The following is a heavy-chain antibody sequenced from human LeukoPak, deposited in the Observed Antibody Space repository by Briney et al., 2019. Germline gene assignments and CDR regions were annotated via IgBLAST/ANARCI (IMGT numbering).Heavy chain of an antibody. Sequence: ASVKVSCKASGYTFTSYGISWVRQAPGQGLEWMGRINANSGGTEYEQKFQGRVTMTRDTSISTAYVEVNWLISDDTAIYYCARDVSSTSNWEFDYWGQGTLVTVSS. D-gene: IGHD1-26*01. J-gene: IGHJ4*02. CDR1: GYTFTSYG. CDR3: ARDVSSTSNWEFDY. CDR2: INANSGGT. V-gene: IGHV1-2*06.